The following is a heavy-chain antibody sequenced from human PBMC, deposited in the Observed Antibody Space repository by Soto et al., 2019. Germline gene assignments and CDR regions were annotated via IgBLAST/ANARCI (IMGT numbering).Heavy chain of an antibody. J-gene: IGHJ6*02. Sequence: SETLSLTCNVPSASISSYHWSWIRQPPGKGQKGIKYIYYSGNTNYNPSLKSRANISVDTTKNQFSLKLASVTAEDTALYFCASSSFLRSGDLFHGLDVWGQGTTVTVSS. V-gene: IGHV4-59*12. D-gene: IGHD3-10*01. CDR1: SASISSYH. CDR2: IYYSGNT. CDR3: ASSSFLRSGDLFHGLDV.